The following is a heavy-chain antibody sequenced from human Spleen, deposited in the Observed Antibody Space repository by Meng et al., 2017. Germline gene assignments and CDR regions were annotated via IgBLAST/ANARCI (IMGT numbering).Heavy chain of an antibody. CDR3: ARGQLPLRYFDPRDAFDI. CDR2: INPSGGST. J-gene: IGHJ3*02. CDR1: GYTFTKYF. D-gene: IGHD3-9*01. V-gene: IGHV1-46*01. Sequence: ASVKVSCKASGYTFTKYFMHWVRQAPGQVLEWMGIINPSGGSTSYAQKFQGRVTMTRDTSTSTVYMELSSLRSEDTAVYYCARGQLPLRYFDPRDAFDIWGQGTMVTVSS.